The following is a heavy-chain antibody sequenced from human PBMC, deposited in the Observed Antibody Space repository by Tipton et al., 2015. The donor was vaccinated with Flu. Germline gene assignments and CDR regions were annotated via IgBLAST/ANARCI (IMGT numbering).Heavy chain of an antibody. D-gene: IGHD2-2*01. CDR2: IYTSGYT. CDR1: GDSISGGSYY. CDR3: ERNGIVTRGESGYNYQAMDV. J-gene: IGHJ6*04. V-gene: IGHV4-61*02. Sequence: LRLSCTVSGDSISGGSYYWTWIRQPAGKGLEWIGRIYTSGYTNYNPSLKSRVTISLDTYKNQLSLKLSSVTDTDTAVYYCERNGIVTRGESGYNYQAMDVWGKGTTVSVSS.